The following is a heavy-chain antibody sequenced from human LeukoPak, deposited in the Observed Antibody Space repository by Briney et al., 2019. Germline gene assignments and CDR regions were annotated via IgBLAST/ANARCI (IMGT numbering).Heavy chain of an antibody. D-gene: IGHD3-22*01. Sequence: RASVKVSCKASGYTFTSYGISWVRQAPGQGLEWMGWISAFNGNTNYAQKLQGRVTMTTDTSTSTAYMELRSLRSDDTALYYCARASLYDNSAYYLDYWGQGTLVTVSS. V-gene: IGHV1-18*01. CDR3: ARASLYDNSAYYLDY. CDR2: ISAFNGNT. J-gene: IGHJ4*02. CDR1: GYTFTSYG.